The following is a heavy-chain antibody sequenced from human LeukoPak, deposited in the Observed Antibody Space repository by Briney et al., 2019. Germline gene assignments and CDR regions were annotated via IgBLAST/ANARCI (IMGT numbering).Heavy chain of an antibody. V-gene: IGHV4-59*01. CDR2: IYYSGST. CDR1: GDSMSAYY. CDR3: ARGDLSWNWLDP. Sequence: SETLSLTCTVSGDSMSAYYWAWIRQPPGRGLEWIGYIYYSGSTNYNPSLKSRITMSVDASKNQFSLKLTSVTAADTAVYYCARGDLSWNWLDPWGQGTLVTVSS. D-gene: IGHD1-1*01. J-gene: IGHJ5*02.